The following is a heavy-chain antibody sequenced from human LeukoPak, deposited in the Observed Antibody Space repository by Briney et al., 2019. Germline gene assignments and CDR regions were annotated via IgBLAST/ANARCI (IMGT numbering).Heavy chain of an antibody. CDR3: GKDFAKTKHIVVVTAIGYFDY. Sequence: GGSLRLSCAASGFTFSSYGMHWVRQAPGKGLEWVAFIRYDGSNKYYADSVKGRFTISRDNSKNTLYLQMNSLRAEDTAVYYRGKDFAKTKHIVVVTAIGYFDYWGQGTLVTVSS. D-gene: IGHD2-21*02. CDR2: IRYDGSNK. J-gene: IGHJ4*02. V-gene: IGHV3-30*02. CDR1: GFTFSSYG.